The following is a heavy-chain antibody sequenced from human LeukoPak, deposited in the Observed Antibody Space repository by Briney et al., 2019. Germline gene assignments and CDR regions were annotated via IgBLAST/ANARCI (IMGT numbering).Heavy chain of an antibody. CDR1: GFTFSNYA. CDR3: AKGSSGSRPYYFGY. Sequence: GGSLRLSCAASGFTFSNYAMSWVRQAPGEGLEWVSAITDSGGSTYYSDSVKGRFTISRDNSKNTLYLQMNTLRAEDTAIYYCAKGSSGSRPYYFGYWGQGTLVTVSS. D-gene: IGHD3-22*01. J-gene: IGHJ4*02. CDR2: ITDSGGST. V-gene: IGHV3-23*01.